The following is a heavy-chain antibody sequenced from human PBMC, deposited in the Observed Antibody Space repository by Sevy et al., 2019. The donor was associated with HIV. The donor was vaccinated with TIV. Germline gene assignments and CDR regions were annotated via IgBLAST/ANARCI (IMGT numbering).Heavy chain of an antibody. Sequence: ASVKVSCKVSGYTLTQLSMHWVRQAPGKGLEWMGSFDPEDGERIYAQKFQGRITMTEDTSNDTAYMDLSSLKSDDTAVYYCATTREYYQGKSGYFDYWGQGALVTVSS. J-gene: IGHJ4*02. CDR1: GYTLTQLS. V-gene: IGHV1-24*01. CDR3: ATTREYYQGKSGYFDY. D-gene: IGHD2-15*01. CDR2: FDPEDGER.